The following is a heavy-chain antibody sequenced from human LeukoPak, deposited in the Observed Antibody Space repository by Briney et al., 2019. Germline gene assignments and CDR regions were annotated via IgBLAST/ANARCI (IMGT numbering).Heavy chain of an antibody. CDR3: AAPSAHYDSSGYSAGTSGAFDI. J-gene: IGHJ3*02. Sequence: SETLSLTCAVYGGSFSGCYWSWIRQPPGKGLEWIGEINHSGSTNHNPSLKSRVTISVDTSKNQFSLKLSSVTAADTAVYYCAAPSAHYDSSGYSAGTSGAFDIWGQGTMVTVSS. D-gene: IGHD3-22*01. CDR1: GGSFSGCY. V-gene: IGHV4-34*01. CDR2: INHSGST.